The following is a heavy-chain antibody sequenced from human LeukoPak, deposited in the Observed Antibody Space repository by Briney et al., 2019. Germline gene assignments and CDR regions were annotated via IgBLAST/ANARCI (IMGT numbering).Heavy chain of an antibody. Sequence: SETLSLTCTVSGGSISSYYWSWILQPPGKGLEWIGYIYYSGSTNYNPSLRSRVTISVDTSKNQFSLKLSSVTAADTAVYYCARLGSSRYYQRGGHSWFDPWGQGTLVTVSS. D-gene: IGHD3-22*01. CDR2: IYYSGST. CDR1: GGSISSYY. V-gene: IGHV4-59*08. J-gene: IGHJ5*02. CDR3: ARLGSSRYYQRGGHSWFDP.